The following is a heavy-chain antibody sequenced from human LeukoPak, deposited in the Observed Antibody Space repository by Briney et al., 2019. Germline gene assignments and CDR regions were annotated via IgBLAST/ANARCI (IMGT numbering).Heavy chain of an antibody. Sequence: ASVKVSCKASGDTFTGYYMHWVRQAPGQGLEWMGWINPNSGGTNYAQKFQGRVTITADESTSTAYMELSSLRSEDTAVYYCAREITYYYDSSGYRPRGAFDIWGQGTMVTVSS. CDR1: GDTFTGYY. CDR2: INPNSGGT. J-gene: IGHJ3*02. V-gene: IGHV1-2*02. D-gene: IGHD3-22*01. CDR3: AREITYYYDSSGYRPRGAFDI.